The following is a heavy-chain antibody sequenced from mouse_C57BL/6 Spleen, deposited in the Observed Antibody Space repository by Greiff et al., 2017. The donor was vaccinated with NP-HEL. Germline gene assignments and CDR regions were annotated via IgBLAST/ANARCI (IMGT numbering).Heavy chain of an antibody. CDR3: ARKGRGAMDY. V-gene: IGHV1-59*01. J-gene: IGHJ4*01. CDR1: GYTFTSYW. D-gene: IGHD3-3*01. Sequence: VKLQQPGAELVRPGTSVKLSCKASGYTFTSYWMHWVKQRPGQGLEWIGVIDPSDSYTNYNQKFKGKATLTVDTSSSTAYMQLSSLTSEDSAVYYCARKGRGAMDYWGQGTSVTVSS. CDR2: IDPSDSYT.